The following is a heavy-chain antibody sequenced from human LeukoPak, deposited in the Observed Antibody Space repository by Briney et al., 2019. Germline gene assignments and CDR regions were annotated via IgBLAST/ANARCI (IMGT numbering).Heavy chain of an antibody. CDR3: ARQAQQVARPPFDF. D-gene: IGHD6-13*01. V-gene: IGHV5-51*01. Sequence: GESLKISCKGSGYSSTSYWIGWVRQMPGKGLEWMGIIYPGGSDTRYSPSFQGQVTISADKSISTAYLQWSSLKASDTAMYYCARQAQQVARPPFDFWGQGTLVTVSS. CDR2: IYPGGSDT. J-gene: IGHJ4*02. CDR1: GYSSTSYW.